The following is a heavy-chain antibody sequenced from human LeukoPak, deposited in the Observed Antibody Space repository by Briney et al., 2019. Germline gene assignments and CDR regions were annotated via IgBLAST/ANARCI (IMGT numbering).Heavy chain of an antibody. CDR1: GYTFTNYD. CDR3: ARVWGAIDY. V-gene: IGHV1-8*01. CDR2: MNPKSGNT. D-gene: IGHD1-26*01. Sequence: ASVKVSCKTSGYTFTNYDINWVRQAAGQGLEWMGWMNPKSGNTGSAQRFQGRVTMTRDTSISTAYMELSSLRSEDTAVYYCARVWGAIDYWGQGTLVAVSS. J-gene: IGHJ4*02.